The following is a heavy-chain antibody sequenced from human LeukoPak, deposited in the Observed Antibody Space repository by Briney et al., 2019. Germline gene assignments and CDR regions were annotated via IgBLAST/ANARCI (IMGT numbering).Heavy chain of an antibody. D-gene: IGHD5-18*01. CDR2: IYPGDSDT. CDR1: GYSFTSYW. CDR3: ARVVGMVTSPFDY. Sequence: GESLKISCKGSGYSFTSYWIGWVRQMPGKGLEWMGIIYPGDSDTRYSTSFQGQVTISADKSISTACLQWSSLKASDTAMYYCARVVGMVTSPFDYWGQGTLVTVSS. V-gene: IGHV5-51*01. J-gene: IGHJ4*02.